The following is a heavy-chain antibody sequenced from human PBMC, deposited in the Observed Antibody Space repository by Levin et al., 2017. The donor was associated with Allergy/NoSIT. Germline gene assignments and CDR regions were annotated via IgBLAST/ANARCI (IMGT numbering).Heavy chain of an antibody. D-gene: IGHD6-19*01. Sequence: PGESLKISCKASGYTFTSYAMNWVRQAPGQGLEWMGWINTNTGNPTYAQGFTGRFVFSLDTSVSTAYLQISSLKAEDTAVYDCAIDSVAGTQSFDYWGQGTLVTVSS. V-gene: IGHV7-4-1*02. CDR1: GYTFTSYA. CDR2: INTNTGNP. CDR3: AIDSVAGTQSFDY. J-gene: IGHJ4*02.